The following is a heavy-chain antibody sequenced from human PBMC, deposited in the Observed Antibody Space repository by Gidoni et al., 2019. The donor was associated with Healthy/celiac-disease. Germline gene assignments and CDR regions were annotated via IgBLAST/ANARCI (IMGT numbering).Heavy chain of an antibody. CDR1: GGSFSGYY. J-gene: IGHJ3*02. D-gene: IGHD2-2*02. V-gene: IGHV4-34*01. CDR3: ARGPLGYCSSTSCYKGRKHDAFDI. CDR2: INHSGST. Sequence: QVQLQQWGAGLLKPSETLSLTCAVYGGSFSGYYWSWIRQPPGKGLEWIGEINHSGSTNYNPSLKSRVTISVDTSKNQFSLKLSSVTAADTAVYYCARGPLGYCSSTSCYKGRKHDAFDIWGQGTMVTVSS.